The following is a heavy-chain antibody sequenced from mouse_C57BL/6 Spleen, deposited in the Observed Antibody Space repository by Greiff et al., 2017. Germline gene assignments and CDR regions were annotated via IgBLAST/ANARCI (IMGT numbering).Heavy chain of an antibody. Sequence: QVQLQQPGAELVKPGASVKLSCKASGYTFTSYWMQWVKQRPGQGLEWIGEIDPSDSYTNYNQKFKGKATLTVDTSSSTAYMQLSSLTSEDSAVDYCARGGYGSSYEDYWGQGTTLTVSS. CDR1: GYTFTSYW. D-gene: IGHD1-1*01. CDR3: ARGGYGSSYEDY. J-gene: IGHJ2*01. CDR2: IDPSDSYT. V-gene: IGHV1-50*01.